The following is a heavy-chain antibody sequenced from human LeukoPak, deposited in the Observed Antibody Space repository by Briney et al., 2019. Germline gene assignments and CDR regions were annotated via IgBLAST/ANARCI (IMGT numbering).Heavy chain of an antibody. CDR2: INPSGDST. CDR1: GYSFSSYY. J-gene: IGHJ5*02. V-gene: IGHV1-46*01. CDR3: ARESDYGNNWFDP. D-gene: IGHD4-17*01. Sequence: ASVKVSCKASGYSFSSYYMHWVRQAPAQGLEWMGIINPSGDSTTYAQKFQGRVTMTRDTSTRTVYMELSSLRSDDTAVYYCARESDYGNNWFDPWGEGSLVTVSS.